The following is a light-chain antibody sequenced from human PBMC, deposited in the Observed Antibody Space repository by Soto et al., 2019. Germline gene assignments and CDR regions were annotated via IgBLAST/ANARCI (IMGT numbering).Light chain of an antibody. V-gene: IGKV3-15*01. CDR2: GAS. CDR3: QQYNNWPPIT. Sequence: EIVMTQSPATLSVSPGERATLSCRASQSVSGNLAWYQQKPGQAPRLLIYGASTMATGIPARFSGSGSGTEFTRTIISLQSEDFAVYYCQQYNNWPPITFGQGTRLEIK. J-gene: IGKJ5*01. CDR1: QSVSGN.